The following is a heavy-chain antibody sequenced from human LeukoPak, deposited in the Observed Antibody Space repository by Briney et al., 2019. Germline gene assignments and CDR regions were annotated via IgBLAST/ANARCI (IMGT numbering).Heavy chain of an antibody. Sequence: GGSLRLSCAASGFTFSSYGMHWVRQAPGKGLEWVAVIWYDGSNKYYADSVKGRFTISRDNSKNTLYLQMNSLRAEDTAVYYCARETGYYYDSSGLGYWGQGTLVTVSS. D-gene: IGHD3-22*01. V-gene: IGHV3-33*01. J-gene: IGHJ4*02. CDR3: ARETGYYYDSSGLGY. CDR2: IWYDGSNK. CDR1: GFTFSSYG.